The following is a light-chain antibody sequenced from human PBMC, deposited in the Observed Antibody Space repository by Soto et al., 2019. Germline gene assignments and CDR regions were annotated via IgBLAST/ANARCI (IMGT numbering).Light chain of an antibody. Sequence: DIQMTQSPSTLSASVGDRVTFTCRASQTIGSWLAWYQQKPGRAPKLLTFDASSLESGVPSRFSGNGSGTEFTLTISGLQPDDFASYYCQQYNSYSGMFGQGTKVDIK. CDR2: DAS. CDR1: QTIGSW. CDR3: QQYNSYSGM. J-gene: IGKJ1*01. V-gene: IGKV1-5*01.